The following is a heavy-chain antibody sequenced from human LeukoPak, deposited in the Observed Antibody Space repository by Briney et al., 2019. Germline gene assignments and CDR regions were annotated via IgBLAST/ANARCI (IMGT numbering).Heavy chain of an antibody. Sequence: SETLSLTCNVSGGSISSSSYYWGWIRQPPGKGLELIGNIYYSGITYYNPSLKSRVTISVDTSKNQFSLKLSSVTAADTAVYYCARVNTLIRGIGWFDPWGQGILVTVSS. CDR2: IYYSGIT. CDR1: GGSISSSSYY. J-gene: IGHJ5*02. CDR3: ARVNTLIRGIGWFDP. V-gene: IGHV4-39*07. D-gene: IGHD3-10*01.